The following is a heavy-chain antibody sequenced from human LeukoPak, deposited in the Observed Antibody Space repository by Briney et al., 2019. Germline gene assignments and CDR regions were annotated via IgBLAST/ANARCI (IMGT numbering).Heavy chain of an antibody. CDR3: ARVWELSYDY. J-gene: IGHJ4*02. V-gene: IGHV3-30*03. CDR2: ISYDGSNK. D-gene: IGHD3-16*02. Sequence: HPGGSLRLSCAASGFTFSSYGMHWVRQAPGKGLEWVAVISYDGSNKYYADSVKGRFTISRDNSKNTVDLLVNSLRAEDTAVYYCARVWELSYDYWGQGTLVTVSS. CDR1: GFTFSSYG.